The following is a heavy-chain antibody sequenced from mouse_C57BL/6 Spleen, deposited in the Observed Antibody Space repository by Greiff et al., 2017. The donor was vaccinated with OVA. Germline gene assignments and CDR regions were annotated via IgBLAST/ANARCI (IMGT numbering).Heavy chain of an antibody. J-gene: IGHJ4*01. CDR3: TTCDDHGTGYYAMDY. CDR2: IDPEDGDT. CDR1: GFNIKDYY. D-gene: IGHD1-2*01. V-gene: IGHV14-1*01. Sequence: VQLQQSGAELVRPGASVKLSCTASGFNIKDYYMHWVKQRPEQGLEWIGRIDPEDGDTEYAPKFQGKATMTADTSSNTAYLQLSSLTSEDTAVYYCTTCDDHGTGYYAMDYWGQGTSVTVSS.